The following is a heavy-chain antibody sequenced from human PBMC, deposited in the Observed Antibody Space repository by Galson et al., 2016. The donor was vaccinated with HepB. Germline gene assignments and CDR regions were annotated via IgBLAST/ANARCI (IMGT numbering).Heavy chain of an antibody. V-gene: IGHV1-69*06. CDR2: IIPIFDST. CDR1: GTTFSNYV. CDR3: TRDLVGASILAHASDI. Sequence: SVKVSCKASGTTFSNYVVSWVRQAPGQGLEWMGGIIPIFDSTNYAQKFQGRVTISADKSTSTAYMELSSLTSEDTAVYYCTRDLVGASILAHASDIWGQGTMVTVAS. J-gene: IGHJ3*02. D-gene: IGHD1-26*01.